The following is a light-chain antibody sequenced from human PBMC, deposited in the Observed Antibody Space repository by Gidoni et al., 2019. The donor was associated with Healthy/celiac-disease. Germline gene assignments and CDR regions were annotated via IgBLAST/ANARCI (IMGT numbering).Light chain of an antibody. CDR1: PSISSW. CDR3: QQYNSYSPLT. J-gene: IGKJ4*01. V-gene: IGKV1-5*01. CDR2: DAS. Sequence: DIQMTQSPSTLSASVGDRVTITCRASPSISSWLAWYQQKPGKAPKLLIYDASSLESGVPSRFSGSGSGTEFTLTISSLQPDDFATYYCQQYNSYSPLTFGGGTKVEIK.